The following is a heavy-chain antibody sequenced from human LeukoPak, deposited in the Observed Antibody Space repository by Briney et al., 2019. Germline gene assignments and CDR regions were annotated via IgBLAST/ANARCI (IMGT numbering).Heavy chain of an antibody. J-gene: IGHJ2*01. CDR3: ARAFRARYFDL. Sequence: SETLSLTCTVSGGSITTSSYYWGWIRQPPGKVLEWNGIIYYSGNTYYNPSLKGRVTIPVDTSKNQFSLKLSSVTAAATAVYYCARAFRARYFDLWGRGTLVTVSS. CDR1: GGSITTSSYY. D-gene: IGHD2/OR15-2a*01. V-gene: IGHV4-39*01. CDR2: IYYSGNT.